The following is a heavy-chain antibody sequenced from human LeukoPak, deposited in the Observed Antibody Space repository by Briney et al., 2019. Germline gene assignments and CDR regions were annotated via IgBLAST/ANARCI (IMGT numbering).Heavy chain of an antibody. CDR3: ARDLSGYRSGGSCSSFDY. Sequence: HTGGSLRLSCAASGFTFSSYGMHWVRQAPGKGLEWVAVIWYDGSNKYYADSVKGRFTISRDNSKNTLYLQMNSLRAEDTAVYYCARDLSGYRSGGSCSSFDYWGQGTLVTVSS. D-gene: IGHD2-15*01. CDR1: GFTFSSYG. V-gene: IGHV3-33*01. J-gene: IGHJ4*02. CDR2: IWYDGSNK.